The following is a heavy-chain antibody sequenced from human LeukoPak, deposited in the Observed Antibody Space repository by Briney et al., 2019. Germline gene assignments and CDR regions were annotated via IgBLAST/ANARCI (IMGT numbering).Heavy chain of an antibody. J-gene: IGHJ4*02. CDR3: ARESNPYSSSWYYYYDSSGYYDY. CDR1: GYTFTSYG. V-gene: IGHV1-18*04. D-gene: IGHD3-22*01. CDR2: ISAYNGNT. Sequence: ASVKVSCKASGYTFTSYGISWVRQAPGQGLEWMGWISAYNGNTNYAQKLQGRVTMTTDTSTSTAYMELRSLRSEDTAVYYCARESNPYSSSWYYYYDSSGYYDYWGQGTLVTVSS.